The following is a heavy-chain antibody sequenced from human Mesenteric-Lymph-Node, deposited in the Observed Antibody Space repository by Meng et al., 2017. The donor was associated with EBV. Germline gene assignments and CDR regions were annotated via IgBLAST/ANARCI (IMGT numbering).Heavy chain of an antibody. CDR2: INHSGST. J-gene: IGHJ4*02. V-gene: IGHV4-34*01. CDR3: ARLAWERLSFDY. Sequence: VQLQQWGAGLLKPSETLSLNCAVYGGSFSAYYWTWIRQPPGKGLEWIGEINHSGSTIYNPSLKSRVTISVDTSKNQFSLHLSSVTAADTAVYYCARLAWERLSFDYWGQGTLVTVSS. D-gene: IGHD1-26*01. CDR1: GGSFSAYY.